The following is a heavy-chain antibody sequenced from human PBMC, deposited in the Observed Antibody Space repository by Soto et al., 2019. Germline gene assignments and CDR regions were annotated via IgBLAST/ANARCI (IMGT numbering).Heavy chain of an antibody. CDR1: GGTFSSYA. D-gene: IGHD6-19*01. J-gene: IGHJ5*02. V-gene: IGHV1-69*13. CDR3: ARLAVAGTPGWFDP. CDR2: IIPIFGTA. Sequence: ASVKVSCKASGGTFSSYAISWVRQAPGQGLEWMGGIIPIFGTANYAQKFQGRVTITADESTSTAYMELSSLRSEDTAVYYCARLAVAGTPGWFDPWGQGALVTVSS.